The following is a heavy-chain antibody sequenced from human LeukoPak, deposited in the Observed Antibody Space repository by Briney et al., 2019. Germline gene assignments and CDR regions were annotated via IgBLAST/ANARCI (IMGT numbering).Heavy chain of an antibody. CDR3: ARDYKYAFDN. V-gene: IGHV3-48*03. Sequence: PGGSLRLSCTASGFTFRGYEFTWVRQAPGKGLEWISYIGISSGNTKYADSVKGRFTISGDKAKNSLYLQMNSLRVEDTAVYYCARDYKYAFDNWGQGTLVTVSS. D-gene: IGHD5-24*01. CDR2: IGISSGNT. CDR1: GFTFRGYE. J-gene: IGHJ4*02.